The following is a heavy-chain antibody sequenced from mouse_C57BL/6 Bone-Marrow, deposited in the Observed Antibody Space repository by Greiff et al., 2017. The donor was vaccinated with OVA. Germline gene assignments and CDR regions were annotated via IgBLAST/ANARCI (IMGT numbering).Heavy chain of an antibody. D-gene: IGHD1-1*01. J-gene: IGHJ1*03. CDR3: ASEVDYYRFYWYFDV. Sequence: QVQLQQPGAELVMPGASVKLSCKASGYTFTSYWMHWVKQRPGQGLEWIGEIDPSDSYTNYNQKFKGKSTLTVDKSSSTAFMQLSSLTSESSAVYYCASEVDYYRFYWYFDVWGTGTTVTVSS. CDR1: GYTFTSYW. V-gene: IGHV1-69*01. CDR2: IDPSDSYT.